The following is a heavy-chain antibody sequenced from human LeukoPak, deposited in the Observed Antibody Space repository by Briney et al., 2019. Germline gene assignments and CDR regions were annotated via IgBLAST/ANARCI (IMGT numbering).Heavy chain of an antibody. CDR2: MFDSGST. CDR3: ARGAKLVINFSRHYYAMDV. D-gene: IGHD2/OR15-2a*01. J-gene: IGHJ6*02. V-gene: IGHV4-59*01. CDR1: GGSISSDY. Sequence: SETLSLTCTVSGGSISSDYWSWIRQPPGKGLEWIGYMFDSGSTYYNPSLQSRVTISSDTSDNQFSLRLTSVTAGDTAVYYCARGAKLVINFSRHYYAMDVWGQGTTVTVSS.